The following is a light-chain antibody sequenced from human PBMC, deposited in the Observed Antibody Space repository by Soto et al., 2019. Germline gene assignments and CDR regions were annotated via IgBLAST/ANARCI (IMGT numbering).Light chain of an antibody. V-gene: IGKV3-20*01. CDR1: QSVSNDY. Sequence: IVLTQSPCPLSLSPGARATLSCRASQSVSNDYLAWYQQKPGQAPRLFIYGASSRATGIPVRFSGSGSGTDFTLTISRLEPEDGEVYYRQQYGRPPKRFRHGTKGDI. CDR3: QQYGRPPKR. CDR2: GAS. J-gene: IGKJ1*01.